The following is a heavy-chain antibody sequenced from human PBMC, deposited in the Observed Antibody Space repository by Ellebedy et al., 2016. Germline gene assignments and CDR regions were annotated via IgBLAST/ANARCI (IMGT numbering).Heavy chain of an antibody. CDR2: ITSKTDGGTT. D-gene: IGHD3-22*01. CDR1: ASTFSNAW. J-gene: IGHJ4*02. V-gene: IGHV3-15*01. Sequence: GGSLRLSCAASASTFSNAWMNWVRQSPGRGLEWVGRITSKTDGGTTDYAAPVKGRFTISRDDSENTVHLQMNSLKTEDTAAYFCATAPGYYDTSPFDYWGQGTLVTVSS. CDR3: ATAPGYYDTSPFDY.